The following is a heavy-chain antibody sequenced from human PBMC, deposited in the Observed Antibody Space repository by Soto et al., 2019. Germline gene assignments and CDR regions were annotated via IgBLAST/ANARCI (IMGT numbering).Heavy chain of an antibody. CDR3: ARGAPL. CDR1: GYTFSNYS. CDR2: ISSTGTIT. V-gene: IGHV3-48*01. J-gene: IGHJ4*02. Sequence: GGSLRLSCVASGYTFSNYSMNWVRQAPGKGLEWVSKISSTGTITYYADSVKGRFTISRDNARNSVYLQMNSLRVDDTAIYYCARGAPLWGEGTLVTVSS.